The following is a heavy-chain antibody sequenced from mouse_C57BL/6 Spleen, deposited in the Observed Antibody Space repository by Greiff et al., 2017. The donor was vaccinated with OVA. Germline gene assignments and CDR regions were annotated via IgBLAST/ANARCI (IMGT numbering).Heavy chain of an antibody. D-gene: IGHD1-1*01. Sequence: EVNLVESGGGLVKPGGSLKLSCAASGFTFSSYAMSWVRQTPEKRLEWVATISDGGSYTYYPDNVKGRFTISRDNAKNNLYLQMSHLKSEDTAMYYCAREAYYGSSPSWFAYWGQGTLVTVSA. CDR3: AREAYYGSSPSWFAY. V-gene: IGHV5-4*01. CDR1: GFTFSSYA. CDR2: ISDGGSYT. J-gene: IGHJ3*01.